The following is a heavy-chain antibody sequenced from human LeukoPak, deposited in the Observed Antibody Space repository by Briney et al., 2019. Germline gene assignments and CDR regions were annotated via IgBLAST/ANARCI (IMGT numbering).Heavy chain of an antibody. CDR3: AKERERVLRYFDWLPTFDY. V-gene: IGHV3-23*01. CDR2: ISGSGGST. Sequence: GGSLRLSCAASGFTFSNYFMHWVRQAPGKGLEWVSAISGSGGSTYYADSVKGRFTISRDNSKNTLYLQMNSLRAEDTAVYYCAKERERVLRYFDWLPTFDYWGQGTLVTVSS. J-gene: IGHJ4*02. D-gene: IGHD3-9*01. CDR1: GFTFSNYF.